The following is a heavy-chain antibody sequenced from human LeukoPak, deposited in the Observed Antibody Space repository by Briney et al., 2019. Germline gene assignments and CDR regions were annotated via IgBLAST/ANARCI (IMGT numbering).Heavy chain of an antibody. CDR1: GYSFTSYW. Sequence: GESLKISCKGSGYSFTSYWIGWVRQMPGKGLAWMGIIYPGDSDTRYSPSFQGQVTISADKSISTAYLQWSSLKASDTAMYYCARQQQYSGSPTGFDYWGQGTLVTVSS. J-gene: IGHJ4*02. D-gene: IGHD1-26*01. CDR2: IYPGDSDT. CDR3: ARQQQYSGSPTGFDY. V-gene: IGHV5-51*01.